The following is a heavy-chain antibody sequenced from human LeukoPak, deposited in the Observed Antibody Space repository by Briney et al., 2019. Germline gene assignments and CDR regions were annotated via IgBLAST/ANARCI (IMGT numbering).Heavy chain of an antibody. Sequence: ASVKVSCKASGYTFTSYGISWVRQAPGQGLEWMGWISAYNGNTNYAQKLQGRVTMTTDTSTSTAYMELRSLRSDDTAVYYCARAPGYCSSTSCSKYHYYYYMDVWGKGTTVTVSS. V-gene: IGHV1-18*01. J-gene: IGHJ6*03. CDR1: GYTFTSYG. D-gene: IGHD2-2*01. CDR3: ARAPGYCSSTSCSKYHYYYYMDV. CDR2: ISAYNGNT.